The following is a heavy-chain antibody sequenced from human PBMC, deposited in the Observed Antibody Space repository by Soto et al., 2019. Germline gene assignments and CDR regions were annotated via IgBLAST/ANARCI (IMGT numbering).Heavy chain of an antibody. D-gene: IGHD6-19*01. J-gene: IGHJ4*02. CDR3: ARAGSSGWYPYFDY. CDR2: IKQDGSEK. CDR1: GFTFSSYW. Sequence: EVQLVESGGGLVQPGGSLRLSCAASGFTFSSYWMSWVRQAPGKGLEWVANIKQDGSEKYYVDSVKGRFTISRDNAKNSLYLQMNSLRAEDTAVYYCARAGSSGWYPYFDYWGQGTLVTVSS. V-gene: IGHV3-7*03.